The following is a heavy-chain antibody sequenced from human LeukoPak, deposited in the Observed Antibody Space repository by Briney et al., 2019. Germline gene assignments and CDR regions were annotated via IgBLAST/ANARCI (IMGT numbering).Heavy chain of an antibody. CDR3: ARESRTILLWFGGSFDY. J-gene: IGHJ4*02. V-gene: IGHV1-69*13. D-gene: IGHD3-10*01. CDR2: IIPIFGTA. Sequence: ASVKVSCKASGYTFSDYYFHWVRQAPGQGLEWMGGIIPIFGTANYAQKFQGRVTITADESTSTAYMELSSLRSEDTAVYYCARESRTILLWFGGSFDYWGQGTLVTVSS. CDR1: GYTFSDYY.